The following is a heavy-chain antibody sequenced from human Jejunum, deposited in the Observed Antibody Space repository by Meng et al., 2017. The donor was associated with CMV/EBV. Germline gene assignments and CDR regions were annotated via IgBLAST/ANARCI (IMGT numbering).Heavy chain of an antibody. D-gene: IGHD4-17*01. CDR3: AKEKYGAGGWAFQYGIDV. CDR2: LLRRGGYT. Sequence: SYAMNWVRQTRGPGREWVSSLLRRGGYTSYADTLPPPFNHSRDNYKKILFLRMDSLRAEDTAVYYCAKEKYGAGGWAFQYGIDVWGQGTTVTVSS. V-gene: IGHV3-23*01. J-gene: IGHJ6*02. CDR1: SYA.